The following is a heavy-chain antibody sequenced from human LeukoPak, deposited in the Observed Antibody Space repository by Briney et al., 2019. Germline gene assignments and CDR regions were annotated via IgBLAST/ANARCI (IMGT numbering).Heavy chain of an antibody. J-gene: IGHJ4*02. CDR1: GFMFRSFE. Sequence: PGGFLRLSCAASGFMFRSFEMYWVRQAPGKGLEWVAYISSGASTMYYADSVKGRFTISRDDAKNSLFLQMNSLRAEDTAVYYCALLAVASDFDYWGQGTLVTVSS. CDR2: ISSGASTM. CDR3: ALLAVASDFDY. D-gene: IGHD6-19*01. V-gene: IGHV3-48*03.